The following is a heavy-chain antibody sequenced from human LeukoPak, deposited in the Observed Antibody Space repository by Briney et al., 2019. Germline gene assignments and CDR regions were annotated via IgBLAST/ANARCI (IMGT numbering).Heavy chain of an antibody. CDR2: IYSSGTI. CDR1: GGSITNFY. V-gene: IGHV4-4*07. D-gene: IGHD3-10*01. CDR3: ARDSGTTGEVRFDP. J-gene: IGHJ5*02. Sequence: SETLSLTCTVSGGSITNFYWSWIRQPAGKGLEWIGRIYSSGTITYNPSLERRVSMSVDTSKNQFSLKLSSVTAADTAVYYCARDSGTTGEVRFDPWGQGTLVIVSS.